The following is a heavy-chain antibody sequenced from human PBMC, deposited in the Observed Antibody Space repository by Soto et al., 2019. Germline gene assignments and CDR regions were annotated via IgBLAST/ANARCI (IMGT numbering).Heavy chain of an antibody. D-gene: IGHD3-10*01. V-gene: IGHV4-39*01. CDR1: GGSISTSSFY. CDR3: ARIWGDFYGSGSYYARNNWFDP. Sequence: PSETLSLTCAVSGGSISTSSFYWAWIRQPPGKGLEWIGSIYYSGTTYYTSSLRSRVTISVDTSKNQFSLKLSSVTAADTAVYYCARIWGDFYGSGSYYARNNWFDPWGQGTLVTVSS. CDR2: IYYSGTT. J-gene: IGHJ5*02.